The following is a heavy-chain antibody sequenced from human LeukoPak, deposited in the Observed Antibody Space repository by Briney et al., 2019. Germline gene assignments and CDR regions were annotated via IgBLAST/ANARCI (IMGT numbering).Heavy chain of an antibody. CDR2: FDPEDGET. CDR3: ATVLPPMGSYFFYAFDI. V-gene: IGHV1-24*01. Sequence: ASVKVSCKVSGYTLTELSMHWVRQAPGKGLEWMGGFDPEDGETIYAQKFQGRVTMTEDTSTDTAYMELSSPRSEDTAVYYCATVLPPMGSYFFYAFDIWGQGTMVTVSS. D-gene: IGHD3-10*01. CDR1: GYTLTELS. J-gene: IGHJ3*02.